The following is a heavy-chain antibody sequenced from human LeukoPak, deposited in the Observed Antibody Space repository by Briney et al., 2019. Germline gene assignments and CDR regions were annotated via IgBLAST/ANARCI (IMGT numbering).Heavy chain of an antibody. Sequence: SETLSLTCTVSGGSISSYYWSWIRQPPGKGLEWIGCIYYSGSTNYNPSLKSRVTISVDTSKNQFSLKLSSVTAADTAVYYCARTIVGATLYFDYWGQGTLVTVSS. V-gene: IGHV4-59*12. CDR1: GGSISSYY. CDR2: IYYSGST. D-gene: IGHD1-26*01. J-gene: IGHJ4*02. CDR3: ARTIVGATLYFDY.